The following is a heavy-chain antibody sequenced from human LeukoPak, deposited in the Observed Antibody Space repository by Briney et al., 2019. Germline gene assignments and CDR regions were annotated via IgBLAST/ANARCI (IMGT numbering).Heavy chain of an antibody. D-gene: IGHD6-13*01. CDR2: ISGSGGST. J-gene: IGHJ4*02. V-gene: IGHV3-23*01. CDR1: GFTFSSYA. CDR3: AKDRHPLSSSWYCFDY. Sequence: GGSLRLSCAASGFTFSSYAMSWVRQAPGKWLEWVSAISGSGGSTYYADSVKGRFTISRDNSKNTLYLQMNSLRAEDTAVYYCAKDRHPLSSSWYCFDYWGQGTMVTVSS.